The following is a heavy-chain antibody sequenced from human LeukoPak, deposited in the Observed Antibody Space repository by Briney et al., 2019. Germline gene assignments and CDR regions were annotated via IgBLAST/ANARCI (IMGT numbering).Heavy chain of an antibody. CDR3: AREAQVGGALQS. D-gene: IGHD1-26*01. CDR1: GFTFSAYW. V-gene: IGHV3-74*03. Sequence: PGGSLRLSCAASGFTFSAYWMHWVRQAPGKGLVWVSRIKTDGSRTMYADFPQGRFTISRDTAKNTLFLQMNSLRAEDTAVYYCAREAQVGGALQSWGQGTLVTVSS. J-gene: IGHJ5*02. CDR2: IKTDGSRT.